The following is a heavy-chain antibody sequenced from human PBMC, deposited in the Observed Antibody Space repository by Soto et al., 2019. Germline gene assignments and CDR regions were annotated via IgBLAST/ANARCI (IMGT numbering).Heavy chain of an antibody. V-gene: IGHV1-18*01. Sequence: ASVKVSCKAPDNTFPSYGISWVRQARGQGLEWMGWINTYNGNTDYAQNLQDRVSMTTDTSTSTAYMELRSLTSDDTAVYYCVRDPGYYSGWYSDNWGQGTLVTVSS. CDR2: INTYNGNT. J-gene: IGHJ4*02. CDR3: VRDPGYYSGWYSDN. CDR1: DNTFPSYG. D-gene: IGHD2-15*01.